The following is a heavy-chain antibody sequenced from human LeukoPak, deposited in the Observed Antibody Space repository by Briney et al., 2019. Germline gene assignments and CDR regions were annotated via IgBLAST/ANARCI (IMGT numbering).Heavy chain of an antibody. CDR2: IYPGDSDT. CDR1: GGTFSSFA. D-gene: IGHD3-22*01. CDR3: AVSPYYYDSSGYSVDY. V-gene: IGHV5-51*01. J-gene: IGHJ4*02. Sequence: KVSCKASGGTFSSFAISWVRQAPGQGLEWMGIIYPGDSDTRYSPSFQGQVTISADKSISTAYLQWSSLKASDTAMYYCAVSPYYYDSSGYSVDYWGQGTLVTVSS.